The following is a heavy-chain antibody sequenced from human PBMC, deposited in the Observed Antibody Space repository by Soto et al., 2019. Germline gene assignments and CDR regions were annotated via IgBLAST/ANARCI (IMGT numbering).Heavy chain of an antibody. Sequence: VQLVQSGAEVKKPGASVKVSCKASGYTFTSYAMHWVRQAPGQRLEWMGWINAGNGNTKYSQKFQGRVTITRDTSASTAYMELSSLRSEDTAVYYCARDLGFYGDYGVDYWGQGTLVTVSS. CDR1: GYTFTSYA. V-gene: IGHV1-3*01. J-gene: IGHJ4*02. CDR3: ARDLGFYGDYGVDY. D-gene: IGHD4-17*01. CDR2: INAGNGNT.